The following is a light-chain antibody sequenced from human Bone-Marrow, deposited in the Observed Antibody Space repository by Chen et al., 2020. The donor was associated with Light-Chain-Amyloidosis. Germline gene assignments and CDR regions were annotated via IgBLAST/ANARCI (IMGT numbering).Light chain of an antibody. CDR3: AAWDDSLSNWV. CDR2: GNS. Sequence: QSLLTQPPSVAGAPGQRVTISCTGSSSNIGAGYDVHWYQQLPGTAPKLLIYGNSNRPSGVPDRFSGSKSGTSASLAISGLRSEDEADYYCAAWDDSLSNWVFGGGTKLTVL. CDR1: SSNIGAGYD. V-gene: IGLV1-40*01. J-gene: IGLJ3*02.